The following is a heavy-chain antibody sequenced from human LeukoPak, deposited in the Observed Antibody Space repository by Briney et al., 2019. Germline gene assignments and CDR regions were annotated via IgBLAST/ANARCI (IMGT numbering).Heavy chain of an antibody. J-gene: IGHJ4*02. CDR3: ARVDEGRNGVTVGY. D-gene: IGHD2-8*01. Sequence: SGGSLRLSCAASGCTFSDYYMSWIRQAPGKGLEWVSYISSSSGYTNYADSVKGRFTISRDNAKNSLYLQMNSLRAEDTAVYYCARVDEGRNGVTVGYWGQGTLVTVSS. CDR1: GCTFSDYY. V-gene: IGHV3-11*06. CDR2: ISSSSGYT.